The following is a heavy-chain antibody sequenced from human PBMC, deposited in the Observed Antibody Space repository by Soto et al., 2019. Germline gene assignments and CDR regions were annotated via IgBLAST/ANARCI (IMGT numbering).Heavy chain of an antibody. CDR3: ARLQRAAFGSSWPLQPFDY. CDR2: IYPSDSDT. CDR1: GYSFTSYW. V-gene: IGHV5-51*01. J-gene: IGHJ4*02. Sequence: GESLKISCKGSGYSFTSYWIGWVRQMPGKGLELMGIIYPSDSDTKYSPSFQGQVTISADKSISTAYLQWSSLKASDTAMYYCARLQRAAFGSSWPLQPFDYWGQGTLVTVSS. D-gene: IGHD6-13*01.